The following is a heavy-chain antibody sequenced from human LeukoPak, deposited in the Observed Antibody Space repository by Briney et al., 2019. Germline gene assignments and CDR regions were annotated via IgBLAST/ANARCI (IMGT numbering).Heavy chain of an antibody. CDR3: ARDRTAYSSSQLSDGLDP. D-gene: IGHD6-13*01. Sequence: SETLSLTCTVSGGPISGANYYWSWMRQPAGKGLEWIGRIHSSGRTNYNPSLKSRVTISVDTSKNQFSLKLSSVTAADTAVYYCARDRTAYSSSQLSDGLDPWGQGTLVTVSS. CDR2: IHSSGRT. CDR1: GGPISGANYY. J-gene: IGHJ5*02. V-gene: IGHV4-61*02.